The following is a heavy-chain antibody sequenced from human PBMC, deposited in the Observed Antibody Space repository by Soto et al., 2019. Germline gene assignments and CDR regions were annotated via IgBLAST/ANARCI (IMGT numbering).Heavy chain of an antibody. Sequence: PSETLSLTCAVYGGSFSGYYWSWIRQPPGKGLEWIGEINHSGSTNYNPSLKSRVTISVDTSKNQFSLKLSSVTAADTAVYYCETGGRTTVTFFDYWGQGTLVTVSS. D-gene: IGHD4-17*01. CDR2: INHSGST. CDR3: ETGGRTTVTFFDY. V-gene: IGHV4-34*01. CDR1: GGSFSGYY. J-gene: IGHJ4*02.